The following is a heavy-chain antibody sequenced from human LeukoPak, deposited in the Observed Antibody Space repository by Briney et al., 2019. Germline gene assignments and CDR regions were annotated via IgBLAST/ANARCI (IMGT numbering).Heavy chain of an antibody. CDR2: ISSSSSYI. CDR1: GFTFSSYS. J-gene: IGHJ6*03. Sequence: PGGSLTLSCAASGFTFSSYSMNWVRQAPGKGLEWVSSISSSSSYIYYADSVKGRFTISRDNAKNSLYLQMNSLRAEDTAVYYCARLHYGDSPYYYMDVWGKGTTVTISS. D-gene: IGHD4-17*01. CDR3: ARLHYGDSPYYYMDV. V-gene: IGHV3-21*01.